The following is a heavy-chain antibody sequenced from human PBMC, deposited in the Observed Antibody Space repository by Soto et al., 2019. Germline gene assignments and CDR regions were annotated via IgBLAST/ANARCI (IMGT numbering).Heavy chain of an antibody. D-gene: IGHD6-19*01. CDR1: GFTFSGSA. CDR3: TIPYALAVDGDGYYYYCMDV. J-gene: IGHJ6*02. CDR2: IRSKANTYAT. V-gene: IGHV3-73*02. Sequence: EVQLVESGGGLVQPGGSLKLSCAASGFTFSGSAMHWVRQASGKGLEWVGRIRSKANTYATAYAASVKGRFTISRDDLKNTAYLQMNSLKTEDTAVYYCTIPYALAVDGDGYYYYCMDVWGQGTTVTVSS.